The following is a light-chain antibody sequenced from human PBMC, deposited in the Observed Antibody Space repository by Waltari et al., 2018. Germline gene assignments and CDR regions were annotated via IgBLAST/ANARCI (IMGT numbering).Light chain of an antibody. J-gene: IGLJ3*02. V-gene: IGLV2-11*01. CDR1: SSDVGDYNF. CDR3: CSYVGSHTNWV. CDR2: DVS. Sequence: QSALTQPRSVSGSPGQSVTISCTGISSDVGDYNFVSWYQQHPGKAPKLMIHDVSKRPSGVPDRFSGSKSGNTASPTISGLQAEDEAEYYCCSYVGSHTNWVFGGGTKLTVL.